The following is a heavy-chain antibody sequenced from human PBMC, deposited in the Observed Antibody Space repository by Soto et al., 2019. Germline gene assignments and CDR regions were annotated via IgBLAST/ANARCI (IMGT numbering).Heavy chain of an antibody. D-gene: IGHD5-18*01. Sequence: QVQLVQSGAEVKKPGSSVKVSCKASGGTFSSYAISWVRQAPGQGLEWMGGIIPIFGTANYAQKFQGRVTITADESTSTAYMELSSLRSEDTAVYYCARTWIQLWLLGDGDAFDTWGQGTMVTVSS. CDR2: IIPIFGTA. V-gene: IGHV1-69*01. J-gene: IGHJ3*02. CDR1: GGTFSSYA. CDR3: ARTWIQLWLLGDGDAFDT.